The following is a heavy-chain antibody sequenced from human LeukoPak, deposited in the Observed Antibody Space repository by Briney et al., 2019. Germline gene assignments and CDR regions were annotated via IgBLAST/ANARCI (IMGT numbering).Heavy chain of an antibody. Sequence: GGSLRLSCAVSGFTVSGNYMSWVRHAPGKGLEWVSLIYSGGTTYYADSVKGRFTISRDNSKNTLFLQMNSLRPEDTAVYYCARGPDYDILADYFDYWGQGTLVTVSS. J-gene: IGHJ4*02. V-gene: IGHV3-53*05. D-gene: IGHD3-9*01. CDR3: ARGPDYDILADYFDY. CDR1: GFTVSGNY. CDR2: IYSGGTT.